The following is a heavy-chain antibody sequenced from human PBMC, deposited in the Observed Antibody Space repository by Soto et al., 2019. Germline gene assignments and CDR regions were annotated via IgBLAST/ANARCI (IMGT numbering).Heavy chain of an antibody. CDR2: LSGSGGST. J-gene: IGHJ3*02. V-gene: IGHV3-23*01. D-gene: IGHD3-10*01. CDR3: AKDVYGSGSYSPWDM. CDR1: GFTFSNYA. Sequence: GSLRLSFAASGFTFSNYAMNWVRQAPGKGREWVAALSGSGGSTYYADSVKGRFTISRDNSKNTLYMQMSSLRAEDTAVYYCAKDVYGSGSYSPWDMWGQGTLVTVSS.